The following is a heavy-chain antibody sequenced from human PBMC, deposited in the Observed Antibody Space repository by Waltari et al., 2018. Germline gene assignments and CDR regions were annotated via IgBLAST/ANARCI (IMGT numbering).Heavy chain of an antibody. CDR3: ARRYCSGGSCHARGGWFDP. Sequence: QLQLQESGPGLVKPSETLSLTCTVSGGAISSSSYYWGWIRQPPGKGLEWIGSIYYSGSTYYNPSLKSRVTISVDTSKNQFSLKLSSVTAADTAVYYCARRYCSGGSCHARGGWFDPWGQGTLVTVSS. D-gene: IGHD2-15*01. J-gene: IGHJ5*02. CDR1: GGAISSSSYY. CDR2: IYYSGST. V-gene: IGHV4-39*01.